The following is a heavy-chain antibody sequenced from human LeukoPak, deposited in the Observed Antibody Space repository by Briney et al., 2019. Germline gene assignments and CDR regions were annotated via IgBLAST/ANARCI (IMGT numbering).Heavy chain of an antibody. D-gene: IGHD3-9*01. J-gene: IGHJ3*02. Sequence: GGSLRLSCAASGFTFSSYAMHWVRQAPGKGLEWVAVISYDGSNKYYADSVKGRFTISRDNSKNTLYLQMNSLRAEDTAVYYCARSLLRYFDGGAFDIWGQGTMVTVSS. CDR2: ISYDGSNK. CDR3: ARSLLRYFDGGAFDI. CDR1: GFTFSSYA. V-gene: IGHV3-30-3*01.